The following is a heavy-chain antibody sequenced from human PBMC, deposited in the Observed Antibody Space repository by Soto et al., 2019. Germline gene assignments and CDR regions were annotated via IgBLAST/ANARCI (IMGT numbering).Heavy chain of an antibody. CDR2: IYYSGST. V-gene: IGHV4-59*08. J-gene: IGHJ4*02. CDR3: ARHSNRNYGLYSFDY. D-gene: IGHD4-4*01. CDR1: GGPVCSYY. Sequence: PSETPPLTCTVSGGPVCSYYWGWIRQSPGKGLEWIGYIYYSGSTKYKPSLKSRVTISVDTSKNQFSLKVTSATAADTAVYYCARHSNRNYGLYSFDYWGLGALVTVSS.